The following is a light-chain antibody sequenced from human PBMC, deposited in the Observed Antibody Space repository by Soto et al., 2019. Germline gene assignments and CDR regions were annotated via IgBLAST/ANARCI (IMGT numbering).Light chain of an antibody. CDR2: KAS. J-gene: IGKJ4*01. Sequence: DIQMTQSPSTLSASVGDRVTITCRASQSISSWLAWYQQKPGKAPKLLIYKASSLESGVPSRFSGSGSGTEFTLPISSLQPDEFATYYCQQYNSYSLTFGGGTKVEIK. CDR3: QQYNSYSLT. V-gene: IGKV1-5*03. CDR1: QSISSW.